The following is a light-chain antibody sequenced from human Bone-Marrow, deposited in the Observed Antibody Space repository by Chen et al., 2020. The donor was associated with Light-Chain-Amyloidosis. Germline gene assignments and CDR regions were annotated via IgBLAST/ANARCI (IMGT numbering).Light chain of an antibody. CDR3: QVWDRSSDRPV. V-gene: IGLV3-21*02. CDR2: DDS. Sequence: SYVLPQPSSVSVAPGQTATIPCGGNNIGSTSVHWYQQTPGQAPLLVVYDDSDRPSGIPERLSGSNSGNTATLTISRVEAGDEADYYCQVWDRSSDRPVFGGVTKLTVL. CDR1: NIGSTS. J-gene: IGLJ3*02.